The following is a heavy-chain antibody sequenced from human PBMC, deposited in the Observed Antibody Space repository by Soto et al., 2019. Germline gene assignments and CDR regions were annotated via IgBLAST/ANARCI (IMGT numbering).Heavy chain of an antibody. Sequence: PGGSLRLSCAASGFTFSSYAMSWVRQAPGKGLEWVSAISGSGGSTYYADSVKGRFTISRDNSKNTLYLQMNSLRAEDTAVYYCATWSGGAAQDYYYYGMDVWGQGTTVTVSS. D-gene: IGHD2-21*01. CDR2: ISGSGGST. V-gene: IGHV3-23*01. CDR3: ATWSGGAAQDYYYYGMDV. J-gene: IGHJ6*02. CDR1: GFTFSSYA.